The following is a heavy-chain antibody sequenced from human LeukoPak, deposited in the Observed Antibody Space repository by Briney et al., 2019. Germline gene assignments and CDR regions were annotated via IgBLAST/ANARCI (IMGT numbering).Heavy chain of an antibody. CDR2: IDPSDSYT. Sequence: GESLRISCKGSGYSFTSYWISWVRQMPGKGLEWMGRIDPSDSYTNYSPSFQGHVTISADKSISTAYLQWSSLKAPDTAMYYCARHDWDYGGNSGYYGMDVWGQGTTVTVSS. V-gene: IGHV5-10-1*01. CDR3: ARHDWDYGGNSGYYGMDV. D-gene: IGHD4-23*01. J-gene: IGHJ6*02. CDR1: GYSFTSYW.